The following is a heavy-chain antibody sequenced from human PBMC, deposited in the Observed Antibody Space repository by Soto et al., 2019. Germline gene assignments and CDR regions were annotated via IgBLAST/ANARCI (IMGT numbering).Heavy chain of an antibody. V-gene: IGHV4-30-4*01. J-gene: IGHJ6*02. CDR3: ARDLWVEPELYYYGMDV. CDR2: IFYSGTT. CDR1: GFPISSTYS. Sequence: SETLSLTCLVSGFPISSTYSWGWIRQTPGKGLEWIGHIFYSGTTYYNPSLKSRLTISVDTSKNHFSLRLTSVTAADTAVYYCARDLWVEPELYYYGMDVWGQGTTVTVSS. D-gene: IGHD1-1*01.